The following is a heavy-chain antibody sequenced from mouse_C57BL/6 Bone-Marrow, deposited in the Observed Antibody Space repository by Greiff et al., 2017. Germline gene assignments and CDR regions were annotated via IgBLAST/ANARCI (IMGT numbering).Heavy chain of an antibody. J-gene: IGHJ3*01. CDR1: GYTFTSYW. CDR3: ARLRDGWGFAY. CDR2: IYPSDSET. V-gene: IGHV1-61*01. Sequence: QVQLQQPGAELVRPGSSVKLSCKASGYTFTSYWMDWVKQRPGQGLEWIGNIYPSDSETHYNQKFKDKATLTVDKSSSTAYMQLSSLTSEDSAVYYCARLRDGWGFAYWGQGTLVTVSA. D-gene: IGHD2-3*01.